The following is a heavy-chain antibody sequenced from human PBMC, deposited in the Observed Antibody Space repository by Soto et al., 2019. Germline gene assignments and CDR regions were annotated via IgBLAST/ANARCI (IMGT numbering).Heavy chain of an antibody. J-gene: IGHJ4*02. Sequence: EVQLVESGGGLVQPGGSLRLSCAASGFSIRSTYMSWVRQAPGRGLEWVSVTYSSGDPYYTDYVKGRFAMSRDNSKNTLYLQMSSLRVEDTALYYCARVTGPVVNAGDSWGQGTLVTVSS. CDR1: GFSIRSTY. CDR2: TYSSGDP. V-gene: IGHV3-66*01. D-gene: IGHD2-21*01. CDR3: ARVTGPVVNAGDS.